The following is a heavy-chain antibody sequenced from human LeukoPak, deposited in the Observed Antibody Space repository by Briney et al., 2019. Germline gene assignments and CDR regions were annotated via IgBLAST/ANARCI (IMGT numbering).Heavy chain of an antibody. Sequence: ASVNVSFKASGYTFTSYDINWVRQPTGQGLEWMGWMNLNSGNTGYAQMFLGRVTMTRNTSISTAYMALSSMRSEDTAVYYCARGKGYSSSRYAHYYYYYMDVWGEGTTVTVSS. J-gene: IGHJ6*03. D-gene: IGHD6-13*01. CDR2: MNLNSGNT. V-gene: IGHV1-8*01. CDR3: ARGKGYSSSRYAHYYYYYMDV. CDR1: GYTFTSYD.